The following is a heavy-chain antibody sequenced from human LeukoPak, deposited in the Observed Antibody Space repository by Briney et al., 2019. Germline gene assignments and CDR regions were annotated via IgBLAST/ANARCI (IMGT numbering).Heavy chain of an antibody. J-gene: IGHJ4*02. CDR3: ARDYYDSSGSDY. CDR2: INPNSGGT. CDR1: GYTFTGDY. V-gene: IGHV1-2*02. Sequence: AAVTVSCTASGYTFTGDYMHWVRQAPGQGLEWMGWINPNSGGTNYAQKFQGRVTMTRDTSISTAYMELSRLRSDDTAVYYCARDYYDSSGSDYWGQGTLVTVSS. D-gene: IGHD3-22*01.